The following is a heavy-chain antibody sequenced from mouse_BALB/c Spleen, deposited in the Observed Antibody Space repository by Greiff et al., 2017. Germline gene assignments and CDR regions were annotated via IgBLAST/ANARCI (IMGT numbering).Heavy chain of an antibody. CDR1: GFNIKDTY. Sequence: EVLLQQSGAELVKPGASVKLSCTASGFNIKDTYMHWVKQRPEQGLEWIGRIDPANGNTKYDPKFQGKATITADTSSNTAYLQLSSLTSEDTAVYYCARGSSYWYFDVWGAGTTVTVSS. J-gene: IGHJ1*01. CDR2: IDPANGNT. V-gene: IGHV14-3*02. CDR3: ARGSSYWYFDV. D-gene: IGHD1-1*01.